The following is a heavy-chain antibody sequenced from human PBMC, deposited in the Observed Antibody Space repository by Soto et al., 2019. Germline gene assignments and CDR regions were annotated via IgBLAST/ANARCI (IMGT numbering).Heavy chain of an antibody. J-gene: IGHJ4*02. CDR2: IKSKTDGGTT. Sequence: PGESPRLSCAASGFTLSSYGMHWVRQAPGKGREWVGRIKSKTDGGTTDYAAPVKGRFTISRDDSKNTLYLQMNSLKTEDTAVYYCRLRLGGPDYWGQGTLVTVSS. CDR1: GFTLSSYG. V-gene: IGHV3-15*01. D-gene: IGHD5-12*01. CDR3: RLRLGGPDY.